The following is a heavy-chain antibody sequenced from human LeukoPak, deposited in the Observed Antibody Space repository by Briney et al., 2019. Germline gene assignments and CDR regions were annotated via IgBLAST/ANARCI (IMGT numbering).Heavy chain of an antibody. CDR2: IKQDGSEK. CDR3: ARGYGDSIHFDY. CDR1: GFTFSRFW. Sequence: PGGSLRLSCAASGFTFSRFWMSWVRQAPGKGLEWVANIKQDGSEKYYVESVKGRFTISRDNAKNSLYLQMNSLTAEDTAVYYYARGYGDSIHFDYWGQGTLVTVSS. D-gene: IGHD4-17*01. J-gene: IGHJ4*02. V-gene: IGHV3-7*04.